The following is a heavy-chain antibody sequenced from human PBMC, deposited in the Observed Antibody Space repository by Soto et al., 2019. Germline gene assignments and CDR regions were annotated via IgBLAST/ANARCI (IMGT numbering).Heavy chain of an antibody. CDR3: ARTGYSYGYYYYGMDV. D-gene: IGHD5-18*01. CDR2: IKQDGSEK. Sequence: QPGGSLKLSCAASGFTFSSYWMSWVRQAPGKGLEWVANIKQDGSEKYYVDSVKGRFTISRDNAKNSLYLQMNSLRAEDTAVYYCARTGYSYGYYYYGMDVWGQGTTVTSP. CDR1: GFTFSSYW. V-gene: IGHV3-7*01. J-gene: IGHJ6*02.